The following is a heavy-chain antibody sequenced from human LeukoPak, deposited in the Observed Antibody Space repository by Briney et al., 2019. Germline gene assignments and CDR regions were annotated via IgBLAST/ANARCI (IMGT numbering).Heavy chain of an antibody. J-gene: IGHJ4*02. CDR3: AAGGDTAMVTGGDYFDY. Sequence: ASVKVSCKASGGTFSSYAISWVRQAPGQGLEWMGGIIPIFGTANYAQKFQGRVTIIADESKSTAYMELSSLRSEDTAVYYCAAGGDTAMVTGGDYFDYWGQGTLVTVSS. CDR2: IIPIFGTA. V-gene: IGHV1-69*13. CDR1: GGTFSSYA. D-gene: IGHD5-18*01.